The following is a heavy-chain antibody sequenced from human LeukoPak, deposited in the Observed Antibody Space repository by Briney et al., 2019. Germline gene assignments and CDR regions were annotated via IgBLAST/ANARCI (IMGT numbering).Heavy chain of an antibody. CDR1: GFTFSSYG. CDR2: ISYDGSNK. J-gene: IGHJ6*02. D-gene: IGHD3-3*01. Sequence: GRSLRLSYAASGFTFSSYGMHWVRQAPGKGLEWVAVISYDGSNKYYADSVKGRFTISRDNSKNTLYLQMNSLRAEDTAVYYCARDEGYYDFWSGPDYYYGMDVWGQGTTVTVSS. CDR3: ARDEGYYDFWSGPDYYYGMDV. V-gene: IGHV3-30*03.